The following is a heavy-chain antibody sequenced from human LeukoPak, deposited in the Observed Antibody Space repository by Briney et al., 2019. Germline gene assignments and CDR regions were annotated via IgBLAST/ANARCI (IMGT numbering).Heavy chain of an antibody. Sequence: GASVKVSCKASGYTFTSYYMHWVRQAPGQGLECMGIINPSGGSTSYAQKFQGRVTMTKDTYTSTVYMELSSLRSEDTAVYYCAREASAAAKMDVWGKGTTVTVSS. D-gene: IGHD6-13*01. V-gene: IGHV1-46*03. J-gene: IGHJ6*04. CDR3: AREASAAAKMDV. CDR2: INPSGGST. CDR1: GYTFTSYY.